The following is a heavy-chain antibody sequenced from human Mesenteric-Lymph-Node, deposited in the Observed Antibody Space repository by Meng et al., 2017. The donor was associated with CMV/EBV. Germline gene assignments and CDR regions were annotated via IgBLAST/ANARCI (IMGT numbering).Heavy chain of an antibody. V-gene: IGHV1-2*02. D-gene: IGHD3-16*02. CDR1: GGTFSSYA. Sequence: ASVKVSCKASGGTFSSYAISWVRQAPGQGLEWMGGIIPNNGGTNSAQKFQGRVTMTRDTSINTAYMELGRVTFDDTAVYFCARDWRAGKLGELSLPGYWGQGTLVTVSS. CDR2: IIPNNGGT. J-gene: IGHJ4*02. CDR3: ARDWRAGKLGELSLPGY.